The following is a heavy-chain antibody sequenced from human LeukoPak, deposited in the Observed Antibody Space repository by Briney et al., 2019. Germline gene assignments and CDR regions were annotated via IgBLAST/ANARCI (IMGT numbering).Heavy chain of an antibody. J-gene: IGHJ4*02. D-gene: IGHD6-19*01. CDR2: IDPSVSYT. CDR1: GYSFPSSW. Sequence: GESPKISCKGSGYSFPSSWLGWGRQIPGQGLEWMGRIDPSVSYTNNSPSFQGHVTISADKSISTVYLQWTSLKASDTAMYYCARHSAGIVVAGKWGPVSLLTASS. V-gene: IGHV5-10-1*01. CDR3: ARHSAGIVVAGK.